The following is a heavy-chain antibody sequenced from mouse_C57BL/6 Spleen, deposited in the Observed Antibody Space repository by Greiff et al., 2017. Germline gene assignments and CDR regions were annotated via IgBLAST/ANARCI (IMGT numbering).Heavy chain of an antibody. V-gene: IGHV1-42*01. Sequence: EVQLQQSGPELVKPGASVKISCKASGYSFTGYYMNWVKQSPEKSLEWIGEINPSAGGTTYNQKFKGKATLTVDKSSSTAYLQLKNLTSEDTAVYYCAPYYYGSSSWFAYWGQGTLVTVSA. CDR3: APYYYGSSSWFAY. CDR1: GYSFTGYY. D-gene: IGHD1-1*01. J-gene: IGHJ3*01. CDR2: INPSAGGT.